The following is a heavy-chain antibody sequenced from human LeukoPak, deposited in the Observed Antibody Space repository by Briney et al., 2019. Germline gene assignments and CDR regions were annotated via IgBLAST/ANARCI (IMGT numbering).Heavy chain of an antibody. V-gene: IGHV1-69*13. J-gene: IGHJ4*02. CDR2: IIPIFGTA. CDR3: ARAGYLTITPGGYFDY. CDR1: GGTFSSYA. D-gene: IGHD1-14*01. Sequence: SVKVSCKASGGTFSSYAISWVRQAPGQGLEWMGGIIPIFGTANYAQKFQGRVTITADESTSTAYMELSSLRSEDTAVYYCARAGYLTITPGGYFDYWGQGTLVTVSS.